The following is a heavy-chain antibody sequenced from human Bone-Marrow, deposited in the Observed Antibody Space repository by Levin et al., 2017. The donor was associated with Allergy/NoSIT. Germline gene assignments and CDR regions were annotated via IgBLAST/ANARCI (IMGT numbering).Heavy chain of an antibody. J-gene: IGHJ4*02. D-gene: IGHD3-10*01. Sequence: GESLKISCKSSGYNFDKSWIAWVRQMPGKGLEWMGLIYPDDSDARYNPSFQGRVTLSVDKSITTAYMQLTRLQASDTAIYYCARRTTVVRGVGTDHYDSWGQGTLVTVSS. CDR3: ARRTTVVRGVGTDHYDS. CDR2: IYPDDSDA. CDR1: GYNFDKSW. V-gene: IGHV5-51*01.